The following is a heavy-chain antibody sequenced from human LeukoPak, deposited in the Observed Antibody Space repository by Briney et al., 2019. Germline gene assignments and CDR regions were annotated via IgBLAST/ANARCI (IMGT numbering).Heavy chain of an antibody. CDR2: INHSGST. Sequence: SETLSLTCAVYGGSFSGYYWSWIRQPPGKGLEWIGEINHSGSTNNNPSLKSRVTISVDTSKNQFSLKLSSVTAADTAVYYCARATYSYGYHYFDYWGQGTLVTVSS. CDR3: ARATYSYGYHYFDY. V-gene: IGHV4-34*01. D-gene: IGHD5-18*01. J-gene: IGHJ4*02. CDR1: GGSFSGYY.